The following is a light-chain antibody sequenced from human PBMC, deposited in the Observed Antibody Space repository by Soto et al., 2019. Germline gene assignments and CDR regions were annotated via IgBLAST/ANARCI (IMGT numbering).Light chain of an antibody. Sequence: QSALTQPASVSGSPGQSITISCTGTRSDVGGYNYVYWHQQHPGKAPKLMIYDVTNRPSGVSDRFSGSKSGNTASLTISGLQAEDEADYSCSSYTSISTYVFGAGTKLTVL. V-gene: IGLV2-14*01. CDR1: RSDVGGYNY. J-gene: IGLJ1*01. CDR3: SSYTSISTYV. CDR2: DVT.